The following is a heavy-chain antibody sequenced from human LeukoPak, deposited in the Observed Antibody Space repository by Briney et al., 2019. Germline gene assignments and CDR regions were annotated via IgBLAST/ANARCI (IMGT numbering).Heavy chain of an antibody. CDR2: ISYDGRHK. V-gene: IGHV3-30*18. D-gene: IGHD3-9*01. J-gene: IGHJ4*02. CDR1: GFTFSDYD. Sequence: GGSLRLSCAASGFTFSDYDMHWVRQAPGKGLDWVAGISYDGRHKYYADSVKGRFTISRGNSKNTLYLQVSSLRAEDTAVYYCAKVSFDILTGLLDYWGQGTLVTVSS. CDR3: AKVSFDILTGLLDY.